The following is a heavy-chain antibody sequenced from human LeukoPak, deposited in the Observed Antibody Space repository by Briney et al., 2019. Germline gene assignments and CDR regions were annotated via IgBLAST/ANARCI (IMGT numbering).Heavy chain of an antibody. Sequence: SETLSLTCTVSGGSISSSNWWNWVRQPPGKGLEWIGEIAHSGIANYNPSLRSRVTFSVDKSKNQFSLSLRSMTAADTAVYYCARGVIAVAGPIDYWGQGTLVTVSS. J-gene: IGHJ4*02. V-gene: IGHV4-4*02. CDR3: ARGVIAVAGPIDY. D-gene: IGHD6-19*01. CDR2: IAHSGIA. CDR1: GGSISSSNW.